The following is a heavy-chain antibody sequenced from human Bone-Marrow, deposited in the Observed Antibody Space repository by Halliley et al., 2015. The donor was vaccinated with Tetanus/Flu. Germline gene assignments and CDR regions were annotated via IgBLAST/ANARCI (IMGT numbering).Heavy chain of an antibody. J-gene: IGHJ4*02. V-gene: IGHV3-30*18. Sequence: SLRLSCAASGFTFHNYGFHWVRQAPGKGLQWVAVLSYDGNTKYSADSVKGRFTVSRDNSKNTVYLQMSSLKPEDTAVYYYAKDSLEYCSGGRCLGLLDFWGLGTLVTVSS. CDR2: LSYDGNTK. CDR1: GFTFHNYG. CDR3: AKDSLEYCSGGRCLGLLDF. D-gene: IGHD2-15*01.